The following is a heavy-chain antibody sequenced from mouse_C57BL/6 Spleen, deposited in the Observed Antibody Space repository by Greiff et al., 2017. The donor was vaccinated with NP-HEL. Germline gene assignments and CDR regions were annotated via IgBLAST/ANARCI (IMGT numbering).Heavy chain of an antibody. D-gene: IGHD4-1*01. CDR2: INPYNGDT. CDR1: GYSFTGYF. V-gene: IGHV1-20*01. J-gene: IGHJ2*01. CDR3: ARGAGSDYFDY. Sequence: VQLQQSGPELVKPGDSVKISCKASGYSFTGYFMNWVMQSHGKSLEWIGRINPYNGDTFYNQKFKGKATLTVDKSSSTAHMELRSLTSEDSAVYYCARGAGSDYFDYWGQGTTLTVSS.